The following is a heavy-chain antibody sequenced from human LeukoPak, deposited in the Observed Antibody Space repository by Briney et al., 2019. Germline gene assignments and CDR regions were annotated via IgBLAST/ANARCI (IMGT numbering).Heavy chain of an antibody. V-gene: IGHV3-30-3*01. D-gene: IGHD5-18*01. CDR2: ISYDGSNK. CDR3: ARAWIQLWLPVY. J-gene: IGHJ4*02. CDR1: GFTFSSYA. Sequence: GGSLRLSCAASGFTFSSYAMSWVRQAPGKGLEWVAVISYDGSNKYYADSVKGRFTISRDNSKNTLYLQMNSLRAEDTAVYYCARAWIQLWLPVYWGQGTLVTVSS.